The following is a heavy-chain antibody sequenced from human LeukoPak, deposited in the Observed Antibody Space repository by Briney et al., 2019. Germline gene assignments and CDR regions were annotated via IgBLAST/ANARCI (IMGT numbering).Heavy chain of an antibody. CDR2: IIPIFGTA. J-gene: IGHJ4*02. V-gene: IGHV1-69*13. Sequence: SVKVSCKASGGTFSSYAISWVRQAPGQGLEWMGGIIPIFGTANYAQKFQGRVTITADESTSTAYMELSSLRSEDTAVYYCARRYCSGGSCFYFDYWGQGTLVTVSS. CDR1: GGTFSSYA. D-gene: IGHD2-15*01. CDR3: ARRYCSGGSCFYFDY.